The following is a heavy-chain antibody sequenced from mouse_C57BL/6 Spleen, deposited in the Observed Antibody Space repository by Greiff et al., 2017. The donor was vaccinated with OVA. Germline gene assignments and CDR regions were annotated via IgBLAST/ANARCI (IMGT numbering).Heavy chain of an antibody. CDR3: ARWTYGNSLDY. J-gene: IGHJ2*01. D-gene: IGHD2-1*01. V-gene: IGHV1-81*01. CDR1: GYTFTSYG. Sequence: QVQLQQSGAELARPGASVKLSCKASGYTFTSYGISWVKQRTGQGLEWIGEIYPRSGNTYYNEKFKGKATLTAVKSSSTAYMELRSLTSEDSAVYFCARWTYGNSLDYWGQGTTLTVSS. CDR2: IYPRSGNT.